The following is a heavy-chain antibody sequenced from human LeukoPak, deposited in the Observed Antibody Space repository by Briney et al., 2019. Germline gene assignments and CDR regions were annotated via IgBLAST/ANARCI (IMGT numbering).Heavy chain of an antibody. J-gene: IGHJ6*02. V-gene: IGHV1-8*01. D-gene: IGHD6-13*01. CDR3: ASGQAAAGTYYSSGMDV. CDR1: GYTFTSYD. CDR2: MNPNSGNT. Sequence: ASVKVSCKASGYTFTSYDINWVRQATGQGLEWMGWMNPNSGNTGYAQKFQGRVTMTRNTSISTAYMELSSLRSEDTAVYYCASGQAAAGTYYSSGMDVWGQGTPVTVSS.